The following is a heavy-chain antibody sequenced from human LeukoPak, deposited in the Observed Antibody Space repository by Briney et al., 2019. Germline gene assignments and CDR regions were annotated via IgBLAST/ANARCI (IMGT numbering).Heavy chain of an antibody. Sequence: GGSLRLSCAASGFIFNSYWMTWVRQAPGKGLEWVANIKEDGTEKFYVDSVKGRFTISRDNAKNSLYLQMNSLRAEDTAVYYCARDPSDYGDLSDAFDIWGQGTMVTVSS. D-gene: IGHD4-17*01. V-gene: IGHV3-7*01. CDR2: IKEDGTEK. CDR3: ARDPSDYGDLSDAFDI. J-gene: IGHJ3*02. CDR1: GFIFNSYW.